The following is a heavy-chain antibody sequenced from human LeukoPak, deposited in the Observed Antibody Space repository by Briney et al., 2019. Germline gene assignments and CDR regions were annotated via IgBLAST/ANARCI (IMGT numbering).Heavy chain of an antibody. V-gene: IGHV1-46*01. CDR3: ARWTTTYLDY. CDR1: GYTFTNYY. Sequence: ASVKVFCKASGYTFTNYYIHWVRQAPGQGLEWMGITDPIGGSTNYAQKFQGRVTMTRDTSTSTVYMELSSLRSEDSAVYYCARWTTTYLDYWGQGTLVTVSS. J-gene: IGHJ4*02. D-gene: IGHD4-11*01. CDR2: TDPIGGST.